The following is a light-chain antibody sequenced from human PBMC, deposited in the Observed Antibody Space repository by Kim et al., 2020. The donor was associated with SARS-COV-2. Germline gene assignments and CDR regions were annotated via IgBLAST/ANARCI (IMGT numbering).Light chain of an antibody. CDR1: QSVLYSSNNKNY. V-gene: IGKV4-1*01. Sequence: DIVMTQSPDSLAVSLGERATINCKSSQSVLYSSNNKNYLAWYQQKPGQPPKLLIYWASTRESGVPDRFGGSGSGTDFTLTISSLQAEDVAVYYCQQYYSTLYTFGQGTKLEI. CDR3: QQYYSTLYT. J-gene: IGKJ2*01. CDR2: WAS.